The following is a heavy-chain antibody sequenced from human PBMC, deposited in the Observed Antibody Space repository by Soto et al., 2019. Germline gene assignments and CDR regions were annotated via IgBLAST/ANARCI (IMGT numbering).Heavy chain of an antibody. CDR2: ISYDGSNK. V-gene: IGHV3-30-3*01. J-gene: IGHJ4*02. CDR1: GFTFSSYA. D-gene: IGHD6-13*01. Sequence: GGSLRLSCAASGFTFSSYAMHWVRQAPGKGLEWVAVISYDGSNKYYADSVKGRFTISRDNSKNTLYLQMNSLRAEDTAVYYCARDGYSSSWLYFDYRGKGTLVTVS. CDR3: ARDGYSSSWLYFDY.